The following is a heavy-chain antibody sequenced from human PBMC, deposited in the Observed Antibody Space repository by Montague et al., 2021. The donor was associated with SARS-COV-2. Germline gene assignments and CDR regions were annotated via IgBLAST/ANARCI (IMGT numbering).Heavy chain of an antibody. V-gene: IGHV4-34*01. CDR2: IYHRGGA. CDR1: DGSFRDYS. D-gene: IGHD3-22*01. J-gene: IGHJ4*02. Sequence: SETLSLTCAVYDGSFRDYSWTWIRQLPGKGLEWIGSIYHRGGASYNPSLKSRVSISVDTSKNQFSLRMTSVTAADTAVYYCARGRQHINMVVVVVTGGEDYLDYWGQGILVAVSS. CDR3: ARGRQHINMVVVVVTGGEDYLDY.